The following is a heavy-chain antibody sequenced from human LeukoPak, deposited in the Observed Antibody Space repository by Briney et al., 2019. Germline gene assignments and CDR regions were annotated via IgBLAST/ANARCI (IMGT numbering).Heavy chain of an antibody. CDR3: ARSRITGTPRWFDP. J-gene: IGHJ5*02. D-gene: IGHD1-20*01. CDR1: GFTFSSYA. CDR2: IIGSGGST. V-gene: IGHV3-23*01. Sequence: GGSLRLSCAASGFTFSSYAMSWVRQAPGKGLEWASTIIGSGGSTYYADSVKGRFTIARDNSKNTLFLQMNSPSAEDTALYYCARSRITGTPRWFDPWGQGALVTVSS.